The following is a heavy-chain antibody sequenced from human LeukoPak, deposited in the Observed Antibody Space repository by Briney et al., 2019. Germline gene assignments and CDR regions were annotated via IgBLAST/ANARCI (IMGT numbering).Heavy chain of an antibody. CDR3: ARDRWQQLVYY. D-gene: IGHD6-13*01. Sequence: KFQGRVTITRDTSASTAYMELSSLRSEDTAVYYCARDRWQQLVYYWGQGTLVTVSS. J-gene: IGHJ4*02. V-gene: IGHV1-3*01.